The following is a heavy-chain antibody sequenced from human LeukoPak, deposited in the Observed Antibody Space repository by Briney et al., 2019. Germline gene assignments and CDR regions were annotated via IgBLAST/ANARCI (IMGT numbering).Heavy chain of an antibody. CDR2: ISYDGTKK. D-gene: IGHD6-13*01. CDR3: AKVGSSWDFDY. V-gene: IGHV3-30*18. J-gene: IGHJ4*02. CDR1: GFIFSHFA. Sequence: GGSLRLSCATSGFIFSHFAMHWVRQAPGKGLEWVALISYDGTKKYYADSVKGRFSISRDNSKNTLYLQMNSLRGEDTAVYYCAKVGSSWDFDYWGQGTLVAVSS.